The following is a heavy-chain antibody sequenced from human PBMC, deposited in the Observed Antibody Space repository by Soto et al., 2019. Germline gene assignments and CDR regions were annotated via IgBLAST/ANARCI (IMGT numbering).Heavy chain of an antibody. Sequence: SETLSLTCAVSGGSISNGGYSLSWIRQPPGKGLEWIGYIYHSGSTYYNPSLKSRVTISVDRSKNQFSLKLSSVTAADTAVYYCAKNSNPKGSWFDPWGQGTLVTVSS. CDR2: IYHSGST. CDR3: AKNSNPKGSWFDP. J-gene: IGHJ5*02. D-gene: IGHD1-26*01. CDR1: GGSISNGGYS. V-gene: IGHV4-30-2*01.